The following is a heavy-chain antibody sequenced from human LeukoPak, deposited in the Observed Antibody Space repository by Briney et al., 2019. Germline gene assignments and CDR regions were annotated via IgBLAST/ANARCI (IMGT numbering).Heavy chain of an antibody. CDR2: ISSSSSYI. V-gene: IGHV3-21*01. CDR3: ASLAYCGGDCPTTFDY. Sequence: GGSLRLSCAASGFTFSSYSMNWVRQAPGKGLEWVSSISSSSSYIYYADSVKGRFTISRDNAKNSLYLQMNSLRAEDTAVYYCASLAYCGGDCPTTFDYWGQGTLVTVSS. J-gene: IGHJ4*02. CDR1: GFTFSSYS. D-gene: IGHD2-21*02.